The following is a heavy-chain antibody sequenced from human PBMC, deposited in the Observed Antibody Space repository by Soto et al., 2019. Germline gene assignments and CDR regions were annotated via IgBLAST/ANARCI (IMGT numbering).Heavy chain of an antibody. V-gene: IGHV3-74*01. Sequence: GGSLRLSGAASGFTFSYYWMHWVRQAPGQGLVWVSRIHSDGSSTTYADSVKGRFTISRDNAKNTLYLQMNSLRAEDTAVYYCARGDRGAFDLWVQGTMVTVSS. CDR2: IHSDGSST. D-gene: IGHD2-21*02. CDR1: GFTFSYYW. J-gene: IGHJ3*01. CDR3: ARGDRGAFDL.